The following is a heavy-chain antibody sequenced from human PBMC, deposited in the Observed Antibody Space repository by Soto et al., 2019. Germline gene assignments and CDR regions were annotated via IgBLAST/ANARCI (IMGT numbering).Heavy chain of an antibody. J-gene: IGHJ6*02. CDR1: GGSISSSNW. V-gene: IGHV4-4*02. Sequence: QVQLQQSGPGLVKPLGTLSLTCAVSGGSISSSNWWSWVRQSPGTGLEWIGEIYHSGSTNYNPSLKSRVIISVDTSTNQFSLRVRSVTAADTAVYFCARWKVEVVATTSYKYYYYGMDVWGQGTAVTVSS. CDR3: ARWKVEVVATTSYKYYYYGMDV. CDR2: IYHSGST. D-gene: IGHD5-12*01.